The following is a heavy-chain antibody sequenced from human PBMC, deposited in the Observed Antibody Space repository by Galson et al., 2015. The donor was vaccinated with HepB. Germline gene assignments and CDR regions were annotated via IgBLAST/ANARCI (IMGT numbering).Heavy chain of an antibody. CDR3: ARAAAGFMAFDI. D-gene: IGHD6-13*01. V-gene: IGHV3-48*01. CDR2: ISSSSSTI. Sequence: SLRLSCAASGFTFSSYSMNWVRQAPGKGLEWVSYISSSSSTIYYADSVKGRFAISRDNAKNSLYLQMNSLRAEDTAVYYCARAAAGFMAFDIWGQGTMVTVSS. CDR1: GFTFSSYS. J-gene: IGHJ3*02.